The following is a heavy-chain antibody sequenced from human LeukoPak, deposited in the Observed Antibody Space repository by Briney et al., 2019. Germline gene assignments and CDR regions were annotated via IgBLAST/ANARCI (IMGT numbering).Heavy chain of an antibody. D-gene: IGHD1-26*01. J-gene: IGHJ6*02. CDR2: ISYDGSNK. CDR3: AKDNGATTNLGYGMDV. V-gene: IGHV3-30*18. CDR1: GFTFSSYG. Sequence: GRSLRLSCAASGFTFSSYGMHWVRQAPGKGLEWVAVISYDGSNKYYADSVKGRFTISRDNSKNTLYLQMNSLRAEDTAVYYCAKDNGATTNLGYGMDVWGQGTTVTVSS.